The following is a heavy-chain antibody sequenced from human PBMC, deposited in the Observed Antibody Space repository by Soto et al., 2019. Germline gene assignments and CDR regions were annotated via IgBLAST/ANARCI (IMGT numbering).Heavy chain of an antibody. CDR2: ISYDGRKK. J-gene: IGHJ4*02. CDR1: GFTFSSYA. D-gene: IGHD1-26*01. CDR3: ERDRDVLWWEAYFDY. V-gene: IGHV3-30-3*01. Sequence: QVQLVESGGGVVQPGRSLRLSCAASGFTFSSYAMHWVRQAPGKGLEWVAVISYDGRKKYYADSVKGRFTISRDNSKNTLYLQMNSLRAEDTAVYYCERDRDVLWWEAYFDYWGQGTLVVVSS.